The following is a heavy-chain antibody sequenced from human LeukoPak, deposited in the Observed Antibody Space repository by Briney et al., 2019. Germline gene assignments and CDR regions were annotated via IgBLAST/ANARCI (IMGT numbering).Heavy chain of an antibody. CDR3: ARASGAGGMLYGPDY. Sequence: ASVKVSCKASGYTFRSYYMHWVRQAPGQGLEWMGIINPSGGSTSYAQKFQGRVTMTRDTSTSTVSMALSSLRSEDTAVYYCARASGAGGMLYGPDYWGQGTLVTVSS. V-gene: IGHV1-46*01. J-gene: IGHJ4*02. CDR1: GYTFRSYY. CDR2: INPSGGST. D-gene: IGHD2-8*01.